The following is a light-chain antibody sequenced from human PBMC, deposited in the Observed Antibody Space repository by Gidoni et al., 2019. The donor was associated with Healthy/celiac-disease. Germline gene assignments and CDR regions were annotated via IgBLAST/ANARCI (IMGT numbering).Light chain of an antibody. CDR2: GTR. CDR1: SSNIGAGYD. V-gene: IGLV1-40*01. CDR3: QSYDSSLSGWV. Sequence: QPAPTQPPPVSEAPGQRVTIPGTASSSNIGAGYDVPGYQQHPGTAPKLLTYGTRNRPSGVPDRFSGSKSGTSASLAITGLQAEDEADYYCQSYDSSLSGWVFGGGTKLTVL. J-gene: IGLJ3*02.